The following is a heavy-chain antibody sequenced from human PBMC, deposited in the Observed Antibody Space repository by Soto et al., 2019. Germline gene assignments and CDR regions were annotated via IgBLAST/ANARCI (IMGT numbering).Heavy chain of an antibody. CDR1: GYTFTGYY. D-gene: IGHD6-6*01. Sequence: ASVKVSCKASGYTFTGYYMHWVRQAPGQGLEWMGWINPNSGGTNYAQKFQGWVTMTRDTSISTAYMELSRLRSDDTAVYYCARGLISDLAARGWFDPWGQGTLVTVSS. V-gene: IGHV1-2*04. CDR2: INPNSGGT. CDR3: ARGLISDLAARGWFDP. J-gene: IGHJ5*02.